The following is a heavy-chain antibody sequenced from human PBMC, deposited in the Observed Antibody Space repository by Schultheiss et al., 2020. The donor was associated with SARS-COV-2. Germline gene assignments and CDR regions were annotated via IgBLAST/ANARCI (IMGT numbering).Heavy chain of an antibody. J-gene: IGHJ6*02. D-gene: IGHD2-2*01. CDR1: GFTFSSYA. CDR3: AKCFTSFIYAMDV. V-gene: IGHV3-30-3*02. CDR2: ISYDGSNK. Sequence: GGSLRLSCAASGFTFSSYAMHWVRQAPGKGLEWVAVISYDGSNKYYADSVKGRFTISRDNSKNTLYLQMNSLRAEDTAVYYCAKCFTSFIYAMDVWGQGTTVTVSS.